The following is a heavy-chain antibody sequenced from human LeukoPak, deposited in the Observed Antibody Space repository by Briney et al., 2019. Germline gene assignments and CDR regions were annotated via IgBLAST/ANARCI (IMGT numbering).Heavy chain of an antibody. CDR3: AKDGTYDFWSGSRPTYYYYYYMDV. J-gene: IGHJ6*03. CDR2: VGGSGDNT. Sequence: GGSLRLSCAASGFTFSTYAMSWLRQAPGKGLEGVSAVGGSGDNTYHADSVKGRFTISRDNSKSTLYLQMNSLRADDTAEFYCAKDGTYDFWSGSRPTYYYYYYMDVWGKGTTVTVSS. CDR1: GFTFSTYA. D-gene: IGHD3-3*01. V-gene: IGHV3-23*01.